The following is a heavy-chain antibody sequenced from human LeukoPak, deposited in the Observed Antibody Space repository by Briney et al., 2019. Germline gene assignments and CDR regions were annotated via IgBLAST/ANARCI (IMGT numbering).Heavy chain of an antibody. D-gene: IGHD4-17*01. CDR2: IYWDDNK. J-gene: IGHJ4*02. CDR1: GFSLSTSGVG. V-gene: IGHV2-5*02. Sequence: SGPTLVNATQTLTLTCTFSGFSLSTSGVGVGWIRQPPGKALEWLALIYWDDNKPYSPSLKSRLTITKDTSKNQVVLTMTNMDPVDTATYYCAHYGDYRFMYYFDHWGQGTLVTVSS. CDR3: AHYGDYRFMYYFDH.